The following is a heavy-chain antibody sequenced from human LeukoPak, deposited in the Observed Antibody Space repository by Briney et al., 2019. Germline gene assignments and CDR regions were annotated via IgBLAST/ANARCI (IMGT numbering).Heavy chain of an antibody. D-gene: IGHD6-19*01. J-gene: IGHJ4*02. Sequence: GGSLRLSCAASGFTFRSHAFHWIRQVPGKGLEWVAFISWDGNIRYYAESVKGRFTLSRDNSKNTLYLQMNSLRIGDTAVYYCARDYSGWYVFDYWGQGTLVAVSP. CDR3: ARDYSGWYVFDY. V-gene: IGHV3-30*01. CDR1: GFTFRSHA. CDR2: ISWDGNIR.